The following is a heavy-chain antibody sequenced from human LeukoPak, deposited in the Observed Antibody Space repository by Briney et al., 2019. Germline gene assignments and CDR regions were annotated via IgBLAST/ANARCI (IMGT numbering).Heavy chain of an antibody. D-gene: IGHD3-22*01. J-gene: IGHJ3*02. CDR1: GFTFSSYG. CDR3: AKVADYYDSSGSGSAFDI. Sequence: SGGSLRLSCAASGFTFSSYGMHWVRQAPGKGLEWVAFIRYDGSNKYYADSVKGRFTISRDNSKNTLYLQMNSLRAEDTAVYYCAKVADYYDSSGSGSAFDIWGQGTMVTVS. V-gene: IGHV3-30*02. CDR2: IRYDGSNK.